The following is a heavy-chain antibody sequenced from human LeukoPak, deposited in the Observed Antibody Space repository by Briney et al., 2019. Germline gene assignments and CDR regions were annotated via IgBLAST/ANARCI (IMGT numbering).Heavy chain of an antibody. D-gene: IGHD5-12*01. CDR1: GGSISSSSYY. CDR2: IYYSGST. V-gene: IGHV4-39*01. J-gene: IGHJ6*02. Sequence: SETLSPTCTVSGGSISSSSYYWGWIRQPPGKGLEWIGSIYYSGSTYYNPSLKSRVTISVDTSKNQFSLKLSSVTAADTAVYYCSASDGSGYGSYYGMDVWGQGTTVTVSS. CDR3: SASDGSGYGSYYGMDV.